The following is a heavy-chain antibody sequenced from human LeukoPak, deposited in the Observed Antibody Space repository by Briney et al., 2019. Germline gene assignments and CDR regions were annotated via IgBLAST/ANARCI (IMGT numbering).Heavy chain of an antibody. Sequence: ASVTVSCKASGYTFTGYYMHWVRQAPGQGLEWMGWINPNSGGTNYAQKFQGRVTMTRDTSISTAYMELSRLRSDDTAVYYCARGSRYFDWLLLGRRYFDYWGQGTLVTVSS. CDR2: INPNSGGT. V-gene: IGHV1-2*02. D-gene: IGHD3-9*01. CDR1: GYTFTGYY. J-gene: IGHJ4*02. CDR3: ARGSRYFDWLLLGRRYFDY.